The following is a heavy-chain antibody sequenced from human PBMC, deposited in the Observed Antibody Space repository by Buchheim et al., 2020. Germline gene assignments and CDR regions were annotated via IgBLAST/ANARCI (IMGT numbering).Heavy chain of an antibody. CDR3: AKCAIYYDFWSGSDY. CDR2: ISYDGSNK. CDR1: GFTFSSYG. Sequence: QVQLVESGGGVVQPGRSLRLSCAASGFTFSSYGMHLVRQAPGKGLEWVAVISYDGSNKYYADSVKGRFTISRDNSKNTLYLQMNSLRAEDTAVYYCAKCAIYYDFWSGSDYWGQGTL. J-gene: IGHJ4*02. V-gene: IGHV3-30*18. D-gene: IGHD3-3*01.